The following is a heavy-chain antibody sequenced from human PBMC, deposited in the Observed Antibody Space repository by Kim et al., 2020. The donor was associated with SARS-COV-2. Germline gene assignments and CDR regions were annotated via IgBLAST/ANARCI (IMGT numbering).Heavy chain of an antibody. D-gene: IGHD2-2*01. CDR1: GGSFSGYY. V-gene: IGHV4-34*01. CDR2: INHSGST. J-gene: IGHJ6*02. Sequence: SETLSLTCAVYGGSFSGYYWSWIRQPPGKGLEWIGEINHSGSTNNNPSLKSRVTISVDTSKNQFSLKLSSVTAADTAVYYCARVACSSTSCYDDGYPGNYYYYGMDVWGQGTTVTVSS. CDR3: ARVACSSTSCYDDGYPGNYYYYGMDV.